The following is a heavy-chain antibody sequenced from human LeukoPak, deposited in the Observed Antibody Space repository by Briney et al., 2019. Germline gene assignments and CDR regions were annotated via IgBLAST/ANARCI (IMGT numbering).Heavy chain of an antibody. D-gene: IGHD3-10*01. Sequence: GASVKVSCKASGYTFTSYGISWVRQAPGQGLEWMGWISAYNGNTNYAQKLQGRVTMTTDTSTSTAYMELRSLRSDDTAVYYCATSEYYYGSGNPDYWGQGTLVTVSS. CDR3: ATSEYYYGSGNPDY. V-gene: IGHV1-18*01. J-gene: IGHJ4*02. CDR1: GYTFTSYG. CDR2: ISAYNGNT.